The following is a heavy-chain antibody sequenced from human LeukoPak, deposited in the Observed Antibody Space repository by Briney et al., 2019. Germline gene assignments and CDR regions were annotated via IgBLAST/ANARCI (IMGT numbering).Heavy chain of an antibody. Sequence: SETLSLTCTVSGGSISSYYWSWIRQPPGKGLEWIGYIYYSGSTNYNPSLKSRVTISVDTSKNQFSLKLSSVTAADTAVYYCARGGSSVAYWGQGTLVTVSS. D-gene: IGHD2-15*01. CDR1: GGSISSYY. J-gene: IGHJ4*02. CDR2: IYYSGST. V-gene: IGHV4-59*12. CDR3: ARGGSSVAY.